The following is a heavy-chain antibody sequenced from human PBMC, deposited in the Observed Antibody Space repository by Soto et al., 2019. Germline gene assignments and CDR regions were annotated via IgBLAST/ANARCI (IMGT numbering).Heavy chain of an antibody. D-gene: IGHD3-22*01. CDR1: GGTFSRHA. CDR3: ARGWGYDSNDYYYAY. Sequence: QVQLVQSGAEVRKPGSSVKVSCKASGGTFSRHAISWVRQAPGQGLEWMGGNIPIFGTANHAQKCQGRVTIIADKSTSTVYMELSSLRSEDTAMYYCARGWGYDSNDYYYAYWGQGTLVIVSS. V-gene: IGHV1-69*06. J-gene: IGHJ4*02. CDR2: NIPIFGTA.